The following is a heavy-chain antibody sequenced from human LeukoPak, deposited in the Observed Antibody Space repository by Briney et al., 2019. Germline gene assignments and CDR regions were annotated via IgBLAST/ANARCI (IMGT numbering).Heavy chain of an antibody. CDR1: GYTFTGYY. D-gene: IGHD2-15*01. CDR3: ARGFVVVVAAESFFQH. J-gene: IGHJ1*01. CDR2: INPNSGDT. V-gene: IGHV1-2*02. Sequence: ASVKVSCKVSGYTFTGYYLHWVRQAPGQGLEWMGWINPNSGDTNYAQKFQGRVTMTKDTSISTAYMELSRLKSDDTAVYSCARGFVVVVAAESFFQHWGQGTLVTVSS.